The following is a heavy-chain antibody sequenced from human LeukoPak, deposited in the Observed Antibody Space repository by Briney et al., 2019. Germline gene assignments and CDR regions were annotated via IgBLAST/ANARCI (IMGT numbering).Heavy chain of an antibody. J-gene: IGHJ4*02. Sequence: PGGSLRLSCAASGFTFDDYAMHWVRQAPGKGLEWVSGISRNSGSIGYADSVKGRFTISRDNAKNSLYLQMNSLRAEDTAVYYCARDHGYYGSTNYFDYWGQGTLVTVSS. CDR3: ARDHGYYGSTNYFDY. V-gene: IGHV3-9*01. CDR1: GFTFDDYA. D-gene: IGHD3-10*01. CDR2: ISRNSGSI.